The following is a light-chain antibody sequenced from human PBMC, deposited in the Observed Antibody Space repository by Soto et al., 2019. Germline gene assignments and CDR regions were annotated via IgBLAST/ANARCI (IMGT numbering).Light chain of an antibody. Sequence: DIQMTQSPSTLSASVGDRVKITCRASQTISTWLAWYQQRPGKAPKILIYDASSLESGVPSRFSGSGSGTDFTLTISSLQPDDFATYYCQQLNSYSRTFGQGTKVDIK. J-gene: IGKJ1*01. V-gene: IGKV1-5*01. CDR2: DAS. CDR1: QTISTW. CDR3: QQLNSYSRT.